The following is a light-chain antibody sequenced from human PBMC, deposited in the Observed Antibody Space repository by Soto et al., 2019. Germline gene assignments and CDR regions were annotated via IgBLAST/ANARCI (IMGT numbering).Light chain of an antibody. J-gene: IGLJ3*02. CDR1: TRDVGRYNY. Sequence: QSVLTQPASVSGSPGQSITISCTGTTRDVGRYNYVSWHQQHPGKAPKLLIFDVSTRPSGVSDRFSGSKSGNTASLTISGLQAEDEADYYCNSYTTGTTWVFGGGTKLTVL. CDR2: DVS. CDR3: NSYTTGTTWV. V-gene: IGLV2-14*01.